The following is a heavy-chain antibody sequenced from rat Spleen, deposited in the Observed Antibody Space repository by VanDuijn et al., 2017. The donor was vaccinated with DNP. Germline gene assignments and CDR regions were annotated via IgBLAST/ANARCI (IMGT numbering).Heavy chain of an antibody. V-gene: IGHV2-30*01. J-gene: IGHJ4*01. CDR1: GFSLTSYN. D-gene: IGHD1-4*01. Sequence: QVQLKESGPGLVQPSQTLSLTCTVSGFSLTSYNVHWVRQPTGKGLEWMGIIWTGGSTDYNSALKSRRSISRDTSKSQVFLKRNSLQTEAIATYYCARGTLGAMDAWGQGTSVTVSS. CDR2: IWTGGST. CDR3: ARGTLGAMDA.